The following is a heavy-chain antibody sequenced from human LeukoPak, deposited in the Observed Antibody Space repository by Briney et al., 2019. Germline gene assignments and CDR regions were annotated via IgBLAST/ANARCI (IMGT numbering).Heavy chain of an antibody. D-gene: IGHD3-10*01. V-gene: IGHV1-3*01. CDR1: GYTFTTYP. Sequence: ASVKVSCKASGYTFTTYPMHWVRQAPGQRLEWMGWINPGNGDTGYPQKFQGRVTITADKSTSTAYMELSSLRSEDTAVYYCARSHMVRGEVDYWGQGTLVTVSS. CDR2: INPGNGDT. CDR3: ARSHMVRGEVDY. J-gene: IGHJ4*02.